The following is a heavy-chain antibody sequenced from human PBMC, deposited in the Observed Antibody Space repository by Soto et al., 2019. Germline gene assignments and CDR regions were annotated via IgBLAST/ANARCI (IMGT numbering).Heavy chain of an antibody. V-gene: IGHV3-7*01. Sequence: EVQLVESGGGMVQPGGSLRLSCAASGFTCSSYWMSWDRQAPGKGLEWVANIKQAGSEKYYVDSVKGRFTSSRDNANNSLYLQMNSLRAEDTAVYYCASEIWSGHEWGQGTLVTVSS. CDR1: GFTCSSYW. J-gene: IGHJ4*02. CDR2: IKQAGSEK. CDR3: ASEIWSGHE. D-gene: IGHD3-3*01.